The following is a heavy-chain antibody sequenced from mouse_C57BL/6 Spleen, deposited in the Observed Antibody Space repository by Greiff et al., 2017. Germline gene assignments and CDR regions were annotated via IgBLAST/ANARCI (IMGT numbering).Heavy chain of an antibody. Sequence: EVQLQQSGAELVKPGASVKLSCTASGFNIKDYYMHWVKQRTEQGLAWIGRLDPEDGETKYAPKFQGKATITADTSSNTAYLQLSSLTSEDTAVYYCAKGIYYGNYVGAMDYWGQGTSVTVSS. D-gene: IGHD2-1*01. CDR1: GFNIKDYY. CDR3: AKGIYYGNYVGAMDY. CDR2: LDPEDGET. J-gene: IGHJ4*01. V-gene: IGHV14-2*01.